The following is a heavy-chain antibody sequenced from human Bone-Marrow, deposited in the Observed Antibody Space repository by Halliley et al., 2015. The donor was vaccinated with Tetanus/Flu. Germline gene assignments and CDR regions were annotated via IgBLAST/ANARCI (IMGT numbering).Heavy chain of an antibody. V-gene: IGHV3-73*01. D-gene: IGHD3-3*01. CDR3: TKPGMPMSGGATLPYYGLDV. CDR2: NNYAT. Sequence: NNYATAYAESVKGRFTFSRDDSTNTAYLQMNSLKNEDTGKYYCTKPGMPMSGGATLPYYGLDVWGQGTTVTVSS. J-gene: IGHJ6*02.